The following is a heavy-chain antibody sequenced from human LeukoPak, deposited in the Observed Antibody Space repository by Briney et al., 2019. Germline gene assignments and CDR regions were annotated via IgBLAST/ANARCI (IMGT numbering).Heavy chain of an antibody. CDR3: ARWRAVTLPVYYYYYGMDV. Sequence: ASVNVSCKASGYTFTGYYMHWVRQAPGHGLEWMGRINPNSGGTNYAQKFQGRVTMTRDTSISTAYMELSRLRSDDTAVYYCARWRAVTLPVYYYYYGMDVWGQGTTVTVSS. D-gene: IGHD4-17*01. V-gene: IGHV1-2*06. CDR1: GYTFTGYY. J-gene: IGHJ6*02. CDR2: INPNSGGT.